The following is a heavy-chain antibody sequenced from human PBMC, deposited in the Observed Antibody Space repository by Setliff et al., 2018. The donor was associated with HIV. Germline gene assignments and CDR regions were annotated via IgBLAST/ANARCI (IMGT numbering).Heavy chain of an antibody. D-gene: IGHD3-16*01. Sequence: SETLSLTCTVSGGSISSYYWSWIRQPPGKGLEWIGYIYYSGSTKHNPSLNSRGTISLDASKNELSLKLTSVTATDTAVYYCARHKVITYGGLLFDYYYYGMDVWGHGTTVTVSS. CDR3: ARHKVITYGGLLFDYYYYGMDV. J-gene: IGHJ6*02. CDR1: GGSISSYY. CDR2: IYYSGST. V-gene: IGHV4-59*01.